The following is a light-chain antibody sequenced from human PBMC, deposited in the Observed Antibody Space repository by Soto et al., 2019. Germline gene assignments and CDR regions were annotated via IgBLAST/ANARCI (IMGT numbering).Light chain of an antibody. V-gene: IGKV3-20*01. CDR3: QQYGSSPPYT. Sequence: EIVLTQSPGTLYLSPGERATLSCRASQSVSSSYLAWYQQKPGQAPRLLIYGATSRATGIPDRFSGSGSGTGFALTIIRLEPEDFAVYYCQQYGSSPPYTFGQGTKLEIK. CDR1: QSVSSSY. CDR2: GAT. J-gene: IGKJ2*01.